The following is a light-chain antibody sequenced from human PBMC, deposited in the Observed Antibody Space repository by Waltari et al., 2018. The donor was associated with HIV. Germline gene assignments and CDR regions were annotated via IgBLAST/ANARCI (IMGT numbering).Light chain of an antibody. CDR1: QSVSTNY. Sequence: EIVLTQSPGTLSLSPGERATLSCRASQSVSTNYLAWYQQNPGQAPRLLIYGTSSRDTGIPDRFSGSGSGTDFTLTISRLEPEDFAVYYCQQYGSSLLTFGGGTKVEIK. CDR3: QQYGSSLLT. CDR2: GTS. V-gene: IGKV3-20*01. J-gene: IGKJ4*01.